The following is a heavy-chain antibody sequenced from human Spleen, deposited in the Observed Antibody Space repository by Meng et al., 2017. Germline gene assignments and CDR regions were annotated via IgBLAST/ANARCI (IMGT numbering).Heavy chain of an antibody. J-gene: IGHJ4*02. Sequence: EVQLVESGGRLVQPGGSLRLSCAASGFTFSRYWMHWVRQVPGQGLVWVSRINPDGSSTSYADSVKGRFTISRDNAKNTLYLQMTSLRAEDTAVYYCSKDYTGSDDYWGQGTLVTV. CDR2: INPDGSST. CDR3: SKDYTGSDDY. V-gene: IGHV3-74*01. D-gene: IGHD5-12*01. CDR1: GFTFSRYW.